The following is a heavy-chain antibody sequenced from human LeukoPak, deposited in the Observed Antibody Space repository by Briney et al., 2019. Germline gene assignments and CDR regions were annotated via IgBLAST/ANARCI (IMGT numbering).Heavy chain of an antibody. V-gene: IGHV4-59*08. CDR1: GGSISSYY. D-gene: IGHD5-18*01. CDR2: IYYSGST. J-gene: IGHJ4*02. CDR3: ACVYSYGRFDY. Sequence: SETLPLTCTVSGGSISSYYWSWIRQPPGKGLEWIGYIYYSGSTNYNPSLKSRVTISVDTSKNQFSLKLSSVTAADTAVYYCACVYSYGRFDYWGQGTLVTVSS.